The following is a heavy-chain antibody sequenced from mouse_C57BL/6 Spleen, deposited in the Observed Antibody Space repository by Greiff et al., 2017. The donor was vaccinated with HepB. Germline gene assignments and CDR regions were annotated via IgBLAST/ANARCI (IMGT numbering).Heavy chain of an antibody. D-gene: IGHD2-4*01. CDR2: IHPSDSDT. Sequence: QVQLQQPGAELVKPGASVKVSCKASGYTFTSYWMHWVKQRPGQGLEWIGRIHPSDSDTNYNQKFKGKATMTVDKSSSTAYMQLSSLTSEDSAVYYGAILGQGIYYEYDDVDYFDYWGQGTTLTVSS. CDR3: AILGQGIYYEYDDVDYFDY. V-gene: IGHV1-74*01. CDR1: GYTFTSYW. J-gene: IGHJ2*01.